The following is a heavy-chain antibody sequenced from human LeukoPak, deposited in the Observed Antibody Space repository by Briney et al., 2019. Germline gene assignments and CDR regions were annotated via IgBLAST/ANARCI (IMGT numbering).Heavy chain of an antibody. CDR2: IIPIFGTA. D-gene: IGHD2-2*01. CDR1: GGTFSNYA. CDR3: ARVSLYCSSTSCYLFGANYGMDV. Sequence: SVNVSCMASGGTFSNYAISWVRQAPGQGLEWVGGIIPIFGTANYAQRFRGRVTITADKSTSTAYMERSSLRSEDTAVYYCARVSLYCSSTSCYLFGANYGMDVWGKGTTVSVSS. V-gene: IGHV1-69*06. J-gene: IGHJ6*04.